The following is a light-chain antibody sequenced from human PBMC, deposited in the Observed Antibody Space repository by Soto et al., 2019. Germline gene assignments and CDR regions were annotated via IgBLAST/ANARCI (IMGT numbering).Light chain of an antibody. J-gene: IGKJ2*01. Sequence: EIVLTQSPGTLSLSPGERATLSCRASHSVSRTYLTWYQQKPGQAPRLLIYGASDRATGTPDRFSGSGSGTEFTLTISSLQSEDFALYYCHQYNSWPPGTFGQGTKVDIK. CDR3: HQYNSWPPGT. CDR1: HSVSRTY. V-gene: IGKV3D-15*01. CDR2: GAS.